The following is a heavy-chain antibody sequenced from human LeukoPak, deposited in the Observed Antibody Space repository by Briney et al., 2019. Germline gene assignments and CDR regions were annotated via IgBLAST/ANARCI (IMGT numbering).Heavy chain of an antibody. CDR1: GFTFSNAW. CDR2: IKRKTDGRTT. V-gene: IGHV3-15*01. Sequence: GGSLRLSCAASGFTFSNAWMSWVRQAPGKGLEWVGRIKRKTDGRTTDYAAPVKGRFTISRDDSKDTLYLQMNSLKTEDTAVYYCSANSDYSFDYWGQGTLVTVSS. CDR3: SANSDYSFDY. D-gene: IGHD3-16*01. J-gene: IGHJ4*02.